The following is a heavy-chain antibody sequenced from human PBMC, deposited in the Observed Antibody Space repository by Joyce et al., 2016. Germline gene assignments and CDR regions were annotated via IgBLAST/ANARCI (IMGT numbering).Heavy chain of an antibody. J-gene: IGHJ6*02. D-gene: IGHD1-26*01. CDR1: GASATSGSFY. CDR2: LYTTGST. V-gene: IGHV4-61*02. CDR3: ARSTGGSYLFGMDV. Sequence: QVQLQESGPGLVKPSQTLTLTCTVSGASATSGSFYWSWIRQPAGKGLEWIGRLYTTGSTNYNSSLKSRVTRALDTSKTQVSLKLNSVTAADTAVYYCARSTGGSYLFGMDVWGQGTTVTVSS.